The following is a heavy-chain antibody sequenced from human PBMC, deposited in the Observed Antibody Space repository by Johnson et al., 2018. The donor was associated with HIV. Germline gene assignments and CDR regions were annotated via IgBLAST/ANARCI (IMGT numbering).Heavy chain of an antibody. CDR3: ARFGDMATSFHGFDI. D-gene: IGHD5-24*01. CDR1: GFTFSNFW. V-gene: IGHV3-7*03. Sequence: VQLVESGGALVQPGGSLGLSCAVSGFTFSNFWMSWVRQAPGKGLEWVANIKEDGSEKHYADSVKDRFTISRDNAKNSLHLQMNSLRAEDTAVYYCARFGDMATSFHGFDIWGQGTMVTVSS. CDR2: IKEDGSEK. J-gene: IGHJ3*02.